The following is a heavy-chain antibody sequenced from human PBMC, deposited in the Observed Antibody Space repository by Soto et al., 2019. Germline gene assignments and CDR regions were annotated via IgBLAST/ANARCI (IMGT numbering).Heavy chain of an antibody. CDR1: GYSFSSYW. CDR3: ARGNIANWFGP. CDR2: IYPSDSKV. Sequence: GESLKISCKTSGYSFSSYWIVWVRQMPGKGLEWMGIIYPSDSKVKYNPSVQGQVTMSADKSIATTYLQWNSLKASDTAIYLCARGNIANWFGPWGQGTPVTVSS. V-gene: IGHV5-51*01. J-gene: IGHJ5*02. D-gene: IGHD3-16*02.